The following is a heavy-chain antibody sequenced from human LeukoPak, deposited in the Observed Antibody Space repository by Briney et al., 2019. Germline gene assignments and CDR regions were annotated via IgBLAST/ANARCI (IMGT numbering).Heavy chain of an antibody. CDR3: TGGIGWLCDT. D-gene: IGHD6-19*01. V-gene: IGHV3-7*01. J-gene: IGHJ5*02. CDR2: LKQDGSEK. Sequence: PGGSLRLSCAAYGFTFSSYWMSWVRQVPGKGLEWVAKLKQDGSEKYYVDSVKGRFTISRDNAETSLYLQMNSLRVEVTAMYFCTGGIGWLCDTWGQGTLVTVSS. CDR1: GFTFSSYW.